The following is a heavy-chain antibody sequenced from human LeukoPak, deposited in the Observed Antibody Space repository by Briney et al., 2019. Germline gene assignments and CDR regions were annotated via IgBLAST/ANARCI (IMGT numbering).Heavy chain of an antibody. CDR3: ARDRAAGAYPWYFDY. CDR2: IRYDGGNK. Sequence: GGSLRLSCAASAFTFRNYGMHWVRQAPGKGLEWVAFIRYDGGNKNYADSVKDRFTISRDNPKNTLYLQMNSLRAEDTAVYYCARDRAAGAYPWYFDYWGQGTLVTVSS. V-gene: IGHV3-30*02. CDR1: AFTFRNYG. J-gene: IGHJ4*02. D-gene: IGHD3-16*01.